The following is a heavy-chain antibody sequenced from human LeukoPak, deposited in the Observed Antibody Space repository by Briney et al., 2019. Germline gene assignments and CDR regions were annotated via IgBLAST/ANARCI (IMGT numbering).Heavy chain of an antibody. J-gene: IGHJ5*02. V-gene: IGHV4-34*01. CDR3: ATVALTGWIFDP. CDR1: GGSFSGYY. Sequence: SETLSLTCAVYGGSFSGYYWAWIRQPPGKGLEWIGEINHSGSTTYNPSLKSRVTISVDMSKNQFSLKLNSVTAADTAIYYCATVALTGWIFDPWGQGTLVTVSS. D-gene: IGHD5-12*01. CDR2: INHSGST.